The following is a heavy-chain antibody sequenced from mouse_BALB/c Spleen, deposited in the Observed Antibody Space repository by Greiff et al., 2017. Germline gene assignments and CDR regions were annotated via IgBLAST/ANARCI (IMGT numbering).Heavy chain of an antibody. Sequence: VQLQESGAELAKPGASVKMSCKASGYTFTSYWMHWVKQRPGQGLEWIGYINPSTGYTEYNQKFKDKATLTADKSSSTAYMQLSSLTSEDSAVYYCARGGDGPAWFAYWGQGTLVTVSA. CDR3: ARGGDGPAWFAY. CDR1: GYTFTSYW. J-gene: IGHJ3*01. V-gene: IGHV1-7*01. CDR2: INPSTGYT. D-gene: IGHD2-3*01.